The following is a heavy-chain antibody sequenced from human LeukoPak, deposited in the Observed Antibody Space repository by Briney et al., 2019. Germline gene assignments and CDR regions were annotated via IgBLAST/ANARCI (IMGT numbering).Heavy chain of an antibody. D-gene: IGHD3-10*02. J-gene: IGHJ2*01. V-gene: IGHV3-74*01. CDR3: TKGCSGCFDN. CDR2: IDSNGSGT. Sequence: GGSLRLSCAASGFTFSSYGMNWVRQAPGKGLEWVVCIDSNGSGTNYADFVKGRFTISRDNAKNTPDLQMNSLRAEDTAVYYCTKGCSGCFDNWGRGVRVTVSS. CDR1: GFTFSSYG.